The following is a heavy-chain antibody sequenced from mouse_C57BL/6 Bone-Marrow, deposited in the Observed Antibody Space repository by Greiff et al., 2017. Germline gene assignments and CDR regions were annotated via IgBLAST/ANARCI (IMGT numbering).Heavy chain of an antibody. V-gene: IGHV5-17*01. J-gene: IGHJ3*01. CDR2: ISSGSSTI. D-gene: IGHD2-3*01. Sequence: DVHLVESGGGLVKPGGSLKLSCAASGFTFSDYGMHWVRQAPEKGLEWVAYISSGSSTIYYADTVKGRFTISRDSAKNTLFLQMTSLRSEDTAMYYCARPGDGYYVGWFAYWGQGTLVTVSA. CDR3: ARPGDGYYVGWFAY. CDR1: GFTFSDYG.